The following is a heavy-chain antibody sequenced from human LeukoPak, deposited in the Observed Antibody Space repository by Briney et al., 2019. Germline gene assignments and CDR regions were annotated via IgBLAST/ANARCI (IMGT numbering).Heavy chain of an antibody. CDR2: IWYGGSNK. D-gene: IGHD5-18*01. J-gene: IGHJ6*02. Sequence: GGPLRLSCAPSGFPFTNYGMHGLRQAPGEGLEWVAVIWYGGSNKYYGGSVMGRITISRDNSKITLYLQMNSLRAEDTAVYYCARCGVYTARAFEYYYYGMDVGGQGTTVTVSS. CDR1: GFPFTNYG. V-gene: IGHV3-33*01. CDR3: ARCGVYTARAFEYYYYGMDV.